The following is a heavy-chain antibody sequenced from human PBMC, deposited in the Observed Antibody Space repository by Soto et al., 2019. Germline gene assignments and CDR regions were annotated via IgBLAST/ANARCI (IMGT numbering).Heavy chain of an antibody. D-gene: IGHD6-19*01. Sequence: PSETLSLTCTVSGGSVSSGSYYWSWIRQPPGKGLEWIGYIYYSGSTNYNTSLKSRVTISVDTSKNQFSLKLSSVTAADTAVYYCASKVWLATNWFDPWGQGPLGTASS. CDR3: ASKVWLATNWFDP. J-gene: IGHJ5*02. CDR2: IYYSGST. V-gene: IGHV4-61*01. CDR1: GGSVSSGSYY.